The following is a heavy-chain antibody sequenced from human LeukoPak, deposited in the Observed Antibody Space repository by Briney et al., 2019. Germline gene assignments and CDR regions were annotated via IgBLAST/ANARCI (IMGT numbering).Heavy chain of an antibody. CDR1: VFTFSSYA. J-gene: IGHJ5*02. CDR3: AKDVRGYCSGGSCYP. Sequence: PGGSLRLSCAASVFTFSSYAMRWVRQAPGKGVEWVSTISSGVGSTYYADSVKGRFTISRDNSKNTLYLQMNSLRAEDTAVYYCAKDVRGYCSGGSCYPWGQGTLVTVSS. D-gene: IGHD2-15*01. CDR2: ISSGVGST. V-gene: IGHV3-23*01.